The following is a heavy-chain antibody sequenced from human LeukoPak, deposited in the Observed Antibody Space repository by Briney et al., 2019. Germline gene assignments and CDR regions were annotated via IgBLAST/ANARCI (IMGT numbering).Heavy chain of an antibody. Sequence: SEALSLTCTVSGASISSYYWTWIRQPAGKGLEWIGRIYTSGSTNYNPSLKSRVTMSVDTSKNQFSLKLSSVTAADTAVYYCAKILGSGVWYGFDIWGQGTMVTVSS. D-gene: IGHD7-27*01. CDR3: AKILGSGVWYGFDI. CDR2: IYTSGST. CDR1: GASISSYY. V-gene: IGHV4-4*07. J-gene: IGHJ3*02.